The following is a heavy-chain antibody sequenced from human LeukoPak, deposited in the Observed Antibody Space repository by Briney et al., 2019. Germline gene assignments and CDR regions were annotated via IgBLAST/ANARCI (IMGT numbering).Heavy chain of an antibody. CDR3: ARAHSYRDGYNYWAFDI. CDR1: GGSISSGGYY. CDR2: IHYSGST. Sequence: PSETLSLTCTVPGGSISSGGYYWSWIRQHPGKGLEWIGYIHYSGSTYYNPSLKSRVTISVDTSKNQFSLKLSSVTAADTAVYYSARAHSYRDGYNYWAFDIWGQGTMVTVSS. V-gene: IGHV4-31*03. J-gene: IGHJ3*02. D-gene: IGHD5-24*01.